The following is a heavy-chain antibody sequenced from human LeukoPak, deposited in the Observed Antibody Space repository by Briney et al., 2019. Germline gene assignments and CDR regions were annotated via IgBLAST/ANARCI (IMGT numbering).Heavy chain of an antibody. V-gene: IGHV4-39*01. CDR3: ARTVYSSGWYIDY. CDR1: GGSISSSSYY. Sequence: PSETLSLTCTVSGGSISSSSYYWGWIRQPPGKGLEWIGSIYYSGSTYYNPSLKSRVTISVDTSKNQFSLKLSSVTAADTAVYYCARTVYSSGWYIDYWGQGTLSPSPQ. D-gene: IGHD6-19*01. CDR2: IYYSGST. J-gene: IGHJ4*02.